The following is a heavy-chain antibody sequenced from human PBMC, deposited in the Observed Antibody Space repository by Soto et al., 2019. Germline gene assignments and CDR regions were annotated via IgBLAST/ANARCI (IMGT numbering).Heavy chain of an antibody. J-gene: IGHJ6*02. D-gene: IGHD6-19*01. Sequence: SETLSLTCSVSGAYINTYSWTWIRQPAGKGLEWIGRIYTSASLNYNPSLKGRVTLSMDTTTNQVSLRLASVTAADTAIYYCARDREAGYNFYYGMDVWGQGTTVTVSS. CDR2: IYTSASL. V-gene: IGHV4-4*07. CDR1: GAYINTYS. CDR3: ARDREAGYNFYYGMDV.